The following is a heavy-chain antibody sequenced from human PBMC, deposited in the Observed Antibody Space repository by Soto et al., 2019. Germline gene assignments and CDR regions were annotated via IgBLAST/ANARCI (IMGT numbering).Heavy chain of an antibody. V-gene: IGHV5-51*01. CDR1: GYTFTTYW. D-gene: IGHD2-15*01. CDR3: GRLDGSYYFDY. J-gene: IGHJ4*02. CDR2: IYPGDSDT. Sequence: GESLKISCKGSGYTFTTYWIGWVRQMPGKGLEWMGIIYPGDSDTTYSPSFQGQVTISADKSISTAYLQWNSLKASDSAMYYCGRLDGSYYFDYWGQGTLVTVSS.